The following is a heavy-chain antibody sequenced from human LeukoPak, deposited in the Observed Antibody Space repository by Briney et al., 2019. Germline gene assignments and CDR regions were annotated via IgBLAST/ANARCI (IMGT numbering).Heavy chain of an antibody. Sequence: PGGSLRLSCAASGFTFSDYYMSWIRQAPGKGLEWVSYISSSGSTIYYADSVKGRFTISRDNSKNTLYLQMNSLRAEDTAVYYCARGSSGWDFFAFDIWGQGTMVTVSS. J-gene: IGHJ3*02. CDR3: ARGSSGWDFFAFDI. CDR2: ISSSGSTI. V-gene: IGHV3-11*01. D-gene: IGHD3-22*01. CDR1: GFTFSDYY.